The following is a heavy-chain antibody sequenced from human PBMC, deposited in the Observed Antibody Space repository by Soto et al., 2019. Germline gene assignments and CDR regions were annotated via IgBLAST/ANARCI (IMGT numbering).Heavy chain of an antibody. CDR2: IYNSGST. V-gene: IGHV4-59*08. CDR3: ARHEGWFDP. J-gene: IGHJ5*02. CDR1: GGSISNYY. Sequence: SETLSLTCTVSGGSISNYYWSWIRQPPGKGLEWIGYIYNSGSTNCNPSLKSRVTISVDTSKNQFSLKLSSVTAADTAVYYCARHEGWFDPWGQGTLVTVSS.